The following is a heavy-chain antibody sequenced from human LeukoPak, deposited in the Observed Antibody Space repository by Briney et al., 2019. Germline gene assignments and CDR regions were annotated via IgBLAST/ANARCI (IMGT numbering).Heavy chain of an antibody. D-gene: IGHD6-13*01. CDR3: ARPRTIAAAGIFGAFDY. V-gene: IGHV3-30-3*01. Sequence: GRSLRLSCEASGFTFSSYSMHWVRQAPGKGLEWVAVISFDGGHRYYADSVRGRFTISRDNSKNTLYLQMNSLRPEDTGLYYCARPRTIAAAGIFGAFDYWGQGTLVTVSS. CDR2: ISFDGGHR. J-gene: IGHJ4*02. CDR1: GFTFSSYS.